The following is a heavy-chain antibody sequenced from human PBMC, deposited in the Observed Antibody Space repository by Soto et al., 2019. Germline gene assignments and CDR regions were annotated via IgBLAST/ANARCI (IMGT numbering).Heavy chain of an antibody. D-gene: IGHD1-26*01. CDR2: IIPILATP. CDR1: GGAFINYA. J-gene: IGHJ4*02. V-gene: IGHV1-69*01. Sequence: QVQLVQSGAEVKKPGSSVTVSCTASGGAFINYAISWLRQAPGQGLEWMGGIIPILATPKYAQKFQGRVTITADESTSTAYMEVSSLRSEDTAVYYCARDHSLVRGTYYFDYWGQGTLVTVSS. CDR3: ARDHSLVRGTYYFDY.